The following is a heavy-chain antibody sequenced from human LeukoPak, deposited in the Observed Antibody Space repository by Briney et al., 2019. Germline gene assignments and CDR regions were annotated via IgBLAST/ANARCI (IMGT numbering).Heavy chain of an antibody. J-gene: IGHJ4*02. Sequence: GGSLRLSCAASGFTFSSYAMHWVRQAPGKGLEWVAVISYDGSNKYYADSVKGRFTISRVNSKNTLYLQMNSLRAEDTAVYYCARDTKGPGRTGGFDYWGQGTLVTVSS. CDR2: ISYDGSNK. CDR3: ARDTKGPGRTGGFDY. CDR1: GFTFSSYA. D-gene: IGHD2-8*01. V-gene: IGHV3-30-3*01.